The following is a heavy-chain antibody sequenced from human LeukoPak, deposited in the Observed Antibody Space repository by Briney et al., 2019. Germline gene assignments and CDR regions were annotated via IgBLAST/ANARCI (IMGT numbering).Heavy chain of an antibody. J-gene: IGHJ4*02. CDR1: GGSFSGYY. Sequence: SETLSLTCAVSGGSFSGYYWSWIRQPPGKGLEWIGEINHSGSTNYNPSPKSRVTISVDTSKNQFSLKLSSVTAADTAVYYCARVQRTETAMVKALDYWGQGTLVTVSS. D-gene: IGHD5-18*01. CDR2: INHSGST. V-gene: IGHV4-34*01. CDR3: ARVQRTETAMVKALDY.